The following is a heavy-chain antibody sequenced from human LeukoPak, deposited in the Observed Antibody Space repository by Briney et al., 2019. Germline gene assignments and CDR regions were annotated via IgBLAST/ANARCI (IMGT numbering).Heavy chain of an antibody. V-gene: IGHV1-2*02. Sequence: GASVKVSCKASGYTFSDYYLHWVRQAPGQGLEWMGWINPNSGGTNYAQQFQGRVTMTRDTSISTAYMQLSRLRSDDTAVYYCARDSRHFWSGNNWFDPWGQGTLVTVSS. J-gene: IGHJ5*02. D-gene: IGHD3-3*02. CDR3: ARDSRHFWSGNNWFDP. CDR2: INPNSGGT. CDR1: GYTFSDYY.